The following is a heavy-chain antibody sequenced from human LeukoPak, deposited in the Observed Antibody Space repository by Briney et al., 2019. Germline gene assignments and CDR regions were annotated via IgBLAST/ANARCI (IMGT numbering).Heavy chain of an antibody. CDR1: GYTFTGYY. D-gene: IGHD3-10*01. CDR3: ARGQLLWFGELYSFDY. Sequence: ASVTVSCKASGYTFTGYYMHWVRQAPGQGLEWMGWINPNSGGTNYAQKFQGRVTMTRDTSISTAYMELSRLRSDDTAVYYCARGQLLWFGELYSFDYWGQGTLVTVSS. V-gene: IGHV1-2*02. CDR2: INPNSGGT. J-gene: IGHJ4*02.